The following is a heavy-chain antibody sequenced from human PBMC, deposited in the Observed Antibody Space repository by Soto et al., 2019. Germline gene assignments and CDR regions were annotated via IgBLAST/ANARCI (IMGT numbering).Heavy chain of an antibody. V-gene: IGHV5-10-1*01. CDR2: IDPSDSYP. CDR3: ASSEGLNYYGMDV. D-gene: IGHD3-10*01. Sequence: GESLKISCKGSGYSFTSYWISWVRQMPGKGLEWMGRIDPSDSYPNYSPSFQGHVTISADKSISTAYLQWSSLKGSDTAMYYCASSEGLNYYGMDVWGQGTTVTVSS. CDR1: GYSFTSYW. J-gene: IGHJ6*02.